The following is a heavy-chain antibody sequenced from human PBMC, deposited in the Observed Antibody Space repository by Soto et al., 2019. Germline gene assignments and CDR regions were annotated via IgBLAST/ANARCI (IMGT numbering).Heavy chain of an antibody. CDR3: AGEIASGS. D-gene: IGHD2-21*01. CDR1: GFTFSTSG. Sequence: QVQLVESGGGVVQPGTSLRLSCVASGFTFSTSGMHWVRQAPGKGLEWVAVISRDGSVKYYAASVKGRFTISRDTSKNTLYLQMISRRAEVPSVYYGAGEIASGSWGQGALVTVSS. V-gene: IGHV3-30*03. J-gene: IGHJ5*02. CDR2: ISRDGSVK.